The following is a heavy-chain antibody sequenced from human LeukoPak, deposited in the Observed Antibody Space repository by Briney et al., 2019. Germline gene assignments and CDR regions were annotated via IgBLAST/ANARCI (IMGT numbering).Heavy chain of an antibody. CDR3: AKDLFDGSKGRIAARRSPLSN. D-gene: IGHD6-6*01. CDR2: ISYDGSNK. CDR1: GFTFSSYG. Sequence: PGGSLRLSCAASGFTFSSYGMHWVRQAPGKGLEWVAVISYDGSNKYYADSVKGRFTISRDNSKNTLYLQMNSLRAEDTAVYYCAKDLFDGSKGRIAARRSPLSNWGQGTLVTVSS. V-gene: IGHV3-30*18. J-gene: IGHJ4*02.